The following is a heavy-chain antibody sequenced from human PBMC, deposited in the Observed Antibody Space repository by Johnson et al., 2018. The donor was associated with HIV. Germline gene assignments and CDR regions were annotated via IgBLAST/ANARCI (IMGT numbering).Heavy chain of an antibody. Sequence: VQLVESGGVVVQPGGSLRFSCAASGFSFDDDAMHWVRQPPGKGLEWVSAISGSGGSTSYAASVKGRFTISRDNSKNTLYLQMNSLRAEDTAVYYCAKGGAVAGTRDAFDIWGQGTMVTVSS. J-gene: IGHJ3*02. CDR3: AKGGAVAGTRDAFDI. CDR1: GFSFDDDA. V-gene: IGHV3-23*04. D-gene: IGHD6-19*01. CDR2: ISGSGGST.